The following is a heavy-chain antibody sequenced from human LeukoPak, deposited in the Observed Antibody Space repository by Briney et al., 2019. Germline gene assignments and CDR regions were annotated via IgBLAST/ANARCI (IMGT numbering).Heavy chain of an antibody. CDR2: IYSGGST. CDR1: GFTVSSNY. D-gene: IGHD2-8*01. J-gene: IGHJ5*02. CDR3: ARDRDNGWFDP. V-gene: IGHV3-53*01. Sequence: WGSLRLSCAASGFTVSSNYMSWVRQAPGKGLEWVSVIYSGGSTYYADSVKGRFTISRDNSKNTLYLQMSSLRAEDTAVYYCARDRDNGWFDPWGQGTLVTVSS.